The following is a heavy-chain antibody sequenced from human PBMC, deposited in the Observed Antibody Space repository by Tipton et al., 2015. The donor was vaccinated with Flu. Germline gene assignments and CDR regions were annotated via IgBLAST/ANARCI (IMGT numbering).Heavy chain of an antibody. J-gene: IGHJ5*02. CDR2: IYHTGNT. D-gene: IGHD4-11*01. CDR1: GYSISSDYY. V-gene: IGHV4-38-2*02. Sequence: TLSPTCTVSGYSISSDYYWGWIRQPPGKGLEWIGNIYHTGNTYYNSSLKSRVSISVDRSKNQFSLKVSSVTAADTAVYYCARRSYSNYVSEPKNWFDPWGQGTLVTVSS. CDR3: ARRSYSNYVSEPKNWFDP.